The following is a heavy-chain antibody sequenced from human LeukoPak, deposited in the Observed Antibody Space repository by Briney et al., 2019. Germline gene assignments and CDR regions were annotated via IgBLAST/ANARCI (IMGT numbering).Heavy chain of an antibody. CDR3: AKYTSGTSYRGLDQ. Sequence: PGGSLRLSCAASGFTFSSYWMHWVRQAPGEGLLWVSRINSDGSSTAYADSVKGRFTISRDNAKNTLYLQMNSLRAEDTAVYSCAKYTSGTSYRGLDQWGQGTLVTVSS. D-gene: IGHD3-10*01. V-gene: IGHV3-74*01. J-gene: IGHJ4*02. CDR1: GFTFSSYW. CDR2: INSDGSST.